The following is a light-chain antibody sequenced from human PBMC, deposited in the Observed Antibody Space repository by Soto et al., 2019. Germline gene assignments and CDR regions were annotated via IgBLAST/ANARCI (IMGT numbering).Light chain of an antibody. CDR2: DAS. V-gene: IGKV3-11*02. CDR1: QGVSSF. Sequence: EIVLTQSPATLSLSPGERATLSCRASQGVSSFLAWYQQKPGQAPRLLIYDASNRATGVPARFSGSGSGRDFTLTISSLEPEDFAVYYCQQRSDWPPITFGQGTRLETK. CDR3: QQRSDWPPIT. J-gene: IGKJ5*01.